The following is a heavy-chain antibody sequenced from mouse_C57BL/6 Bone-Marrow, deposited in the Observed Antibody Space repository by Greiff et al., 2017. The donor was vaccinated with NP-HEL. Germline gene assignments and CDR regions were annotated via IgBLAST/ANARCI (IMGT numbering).Heavy chain of an antibody. V-gene: IGHV1-26*01. CDR1: GYTFTDYY. Sequence: VQLKQSGPELVKPGASVKISCKASGYTFTDYYMNWVKQSHGKSLEWIGDINPNNGGTSYNQKFKGKATLTVDKSSSTAYMELRSLTSEDSAVYYCAITTVASFDYWGQGTTLTVSS. CDR3: AITTVASFDY. J-gene: IGHJ2*01. D-gene: IGHD1-1*01. CDR2: INPNNGGT.